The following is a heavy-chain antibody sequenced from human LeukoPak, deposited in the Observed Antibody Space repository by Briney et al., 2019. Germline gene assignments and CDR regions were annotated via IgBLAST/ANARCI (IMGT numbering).Heavy chain of an antibody. CDR2: IYPNSGAT. J-gene: IGHJ4*02. CDR3: GTLLSNGPFDY. V-gene: IGHV1-2*02. CDR1: RYTFTSYY. Sequence: ASVKVSCKASRYTFTSYYMQWVRQGAGQGSEWMGYIYPNSGATKYAQKFQGRVTMTRDTSISTAYMELSGLGSDDTAVYYCGTLLSNGPFDYWGQGSLVTVSS.